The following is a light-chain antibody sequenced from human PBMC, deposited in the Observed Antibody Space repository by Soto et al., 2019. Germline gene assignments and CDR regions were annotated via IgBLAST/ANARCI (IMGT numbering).Light chain of an antibody. CDR1: SSDVGGYNY. CDR3: SSYTSSSTPYV. J-gene: IGLJ1*01. Sequence: QSVLTQPASVSGSPGQSITISCTGTSSDVGGYNYVSWYQQHPGKVPKLMIYDVSNRPSGVSNRFSGSKSGNTASLTISGLQAEDEADYYCSSYTSSSTPYVFGPGTKVTVL. CDR2: DVS. V-gene: IGLV2-14*01.